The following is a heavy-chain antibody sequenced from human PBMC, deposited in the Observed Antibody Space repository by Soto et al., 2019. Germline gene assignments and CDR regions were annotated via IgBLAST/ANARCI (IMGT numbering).Heavy chain of an antibody. D-gene: IGHD3-22*01. V-gene: IGHV1-3*01. CDR2: INAGNGNT. CDR1: GYTFTSYA. Sequence: ASVKVSCKASGYTFTSYAMHWVRQAPGQRLEWMGWINAGNGNTKYSQKFQGRVTITRDTSASTAYMELSSLRSEDTAVYYCARDVGNYYDSSGLATHWFDPWGQGTLVTV. CDR3: ARDVGNYYDSSGLATHWFDP. J-gene: IGHJ5*02.